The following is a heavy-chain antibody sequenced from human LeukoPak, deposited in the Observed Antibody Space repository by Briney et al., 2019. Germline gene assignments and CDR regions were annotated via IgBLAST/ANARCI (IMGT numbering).Heavy chain of an antibody. D-gene: IGHD3-10*01. V-gene: IGHV3-7*01. CDR3: ARHRITMVRGVPGY. J-gene: IGHJ4*02. Sequence: TGGSLRLSCAASGFTFSSYAMSWVRQAPGKGLEWVANIKQDGSEKYYVDSVKGRFTISRDNAKNSLYLQMNSLRAEDTAVYYCARHRITMVRGVPGYWGQGTLVTVSS. CDR1: GFTFSSYA. CDR2: IKQDGSEK.